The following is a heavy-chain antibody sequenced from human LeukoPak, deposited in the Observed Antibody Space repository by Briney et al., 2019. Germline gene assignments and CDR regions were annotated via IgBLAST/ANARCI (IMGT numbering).Heavy chain of an antibody. J-gene: IGHJ3*02. CDR2: ISGSGGST. CDR3: AKDGYSSDAFDI. CDR1: GFTFSSYA. V-gene: IGHV3-23*01. D-gene: IGHD5-12*01. Sequence: GGSLGLSCAASGFTFSSYAMSWVRQAPGKGLEWVSAISGSGGSTYYADSVKGRFTISRDNSKNTLYLQMNSLRAEDTAVYYCAKDGYSSDAFDIWGQGTMVTVSS.